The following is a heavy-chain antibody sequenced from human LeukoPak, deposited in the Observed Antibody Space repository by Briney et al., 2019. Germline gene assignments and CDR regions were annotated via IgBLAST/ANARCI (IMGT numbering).Heavy chain of an antibody. D-gene: IGHD5-18*01. J-gene: IGHJ4*02. CDR3: ARGRGYSYGLKY. CDR1: GGSFSGYY. V-gene: IGHV4-34*01. CDR2: INHSGST. Sequence: SETLSLTCAVYGGSFSGYYWSWIRQPPGKGLEWIGEINHSGSTNYNPSLKSRVTISVDTSKNQFSLKLSSVTAADTAVYYCARGRGYSYGLKYWGQGTLVTVSS.